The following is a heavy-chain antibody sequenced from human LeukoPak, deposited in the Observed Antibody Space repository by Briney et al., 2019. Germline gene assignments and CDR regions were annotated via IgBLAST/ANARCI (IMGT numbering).Heavy chain of an antibody. D-gene: IGHD2-21*01. CDR2: ISSSSSYI. CDR1: GFTFSSYS. J-gene: IGHJ4*02. CDR3: AREGHSGDYFDY. Sequence: GGSLRLSCAASGFTFSSYSMNWVRQAPGKGLEWVSSISSSSSYIYYADSVKGRFTISRDNAKKSLYLQMNSLRAEDTAVYYCAREGHSGDYFDYWGQGTLVTVSS. V-gene: IGHV3-21*04.